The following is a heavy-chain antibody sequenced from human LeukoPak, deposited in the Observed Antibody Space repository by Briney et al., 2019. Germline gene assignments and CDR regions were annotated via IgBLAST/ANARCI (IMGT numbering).Heavy chain of an antibody. J-gene: IGHJ4*02. CDR2: IYRGDSDT. V-gene: IGHV5-51*01. D-gene: IGHD1-1*01. CDR1: EYIFTTYW. CDR3: ARCGTIGTGGDY. Sequence: GESLKISCKGSEYIFTTYWMDWVRQMPGNRLEWVGSIYRGDSDTRSSPSFQGQVTISADKSISTAYLQWSTLQASDSAMDYCARCGTIGTGGDYWGQGTLVTVSS.